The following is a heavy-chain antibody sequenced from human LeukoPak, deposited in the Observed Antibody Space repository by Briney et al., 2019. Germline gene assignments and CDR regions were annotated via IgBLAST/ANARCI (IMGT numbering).Heavy chain of an antibody. J-gene: IGHJ5*02. Sequence: SETLSLTCTVSGGSISSYYWSWIRQPPGKGLEWIGYIYYSGSTNYNPSLKSRVTISVDTSKNQFSLKLSSVTAADTAVYYCAGEAPSGGSWGDWFDPWGQGTLVTVSS. CDR3: AGEAPSGGSWGDWFDP. CDR1: GGSISSYY. V-gene: IGHV4-59*01. CDR2: IYYSGST. D-gene: IGHD2-15*01.